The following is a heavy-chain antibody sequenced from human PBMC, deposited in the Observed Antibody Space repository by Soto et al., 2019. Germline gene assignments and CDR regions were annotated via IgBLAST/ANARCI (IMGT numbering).Heavy chain of an antibody. CDR2: IYYSGST. J-gene: IGHJ5*02. CDR1: GGSISSSSYY. CDR3: ARAITMIVVGDNWFDP. D-gene: IGHD3-22*01. V-gene: IGHV4-39*07. Sequence: SETLSLTCTVSGGSISSSSYYWGWIRQPPGKGLGWIGSIYYSGSTYYNPSLKSRVTMSVDTSKNQFSLKLSSVTAADTAVYYCARAITMIVVGDNWFDPWGQGTLVTSPQ.